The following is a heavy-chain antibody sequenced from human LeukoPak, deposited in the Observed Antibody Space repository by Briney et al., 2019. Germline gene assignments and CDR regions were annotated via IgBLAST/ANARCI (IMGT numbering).Heavy chain of an antibody. D-gene: IGHD1-26*01. CDR1: GYTYTGYY. J-gene: IGHJ4*02. Sequence: ASVKVSCKASGYTYTGYYMHWVRQAPGQGLEWMGWINPNSGGTNYAQKFQGRVTMTRDTSISTAYMELSRLRSDDTAVYYCARDTSGGGTRLDYWGQGTLVTVSS. V-gene: IGHV1-2*02. CDR2: INPNSGGT. CDR3: ARDTSGGGTRLDY.